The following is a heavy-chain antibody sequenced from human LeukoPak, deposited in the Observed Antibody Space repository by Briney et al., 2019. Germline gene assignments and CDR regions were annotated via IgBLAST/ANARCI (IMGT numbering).Heavy chain of an antibody. D-gene: IGHD4-17*01. CDR2: NNHSGST. J-gene: IGHJ5*02. Sequence: SETLSLTCAVYGGSFSDYYWSWIRQPPGKGLEWIGENNHSGSTNYNPSLKSRVTISVDTSKNQFSLKLSTVTAADTAVYYCAQGHDYGDYLNWFDPGGQGTLVTVSS. V-gene: IGHV4-34*01. CDR1: GGSFSDYY. CDR3: AQGHDYGDYLNWFDP.